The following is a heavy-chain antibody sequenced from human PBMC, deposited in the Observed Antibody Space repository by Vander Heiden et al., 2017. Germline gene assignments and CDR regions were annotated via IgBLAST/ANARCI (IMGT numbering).Heavy chain of an antibody. CDR3: AKGSRAFGGVIVHDAFDI. J-gene: IGHJ3*02. D-gene: IGHD3-16*02. CDR1: GFTFSSYG. CDR2: ISYDGSNK. V-gene: IGHV3-30*18. Sequence: QVQLVESGGGVVQPGRSLRLSCAASGFTFSSYGMHWVRQAPGKGLEWVAVISYDGSNKYYADSVKGRFTISRDNSKNTLYLQMNSLRAEDTAVYYCAKGSRAFGGVIVHDAFDIWGQGTMVTVSS.